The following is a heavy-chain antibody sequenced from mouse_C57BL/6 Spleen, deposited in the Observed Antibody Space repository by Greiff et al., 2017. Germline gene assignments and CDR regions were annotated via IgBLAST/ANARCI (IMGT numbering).Heavy chain of an antibody. D-gene: IGHD3-3*01. J-gene: IGHJ3*01. CDR2: ISSGSSTI. V-gene: IGHV5-17*01. CDR1: GFTFSDYG. CDR3: AGLLWFAY. Sequence: VQLQQSGGGLVKPGGSLKLSCAASGFTFSDYGMHWVRQAPEKGLEWVAYISSGSSTIYYADTVKGRFTISRDNAKNTLFLQMTSLRSEDTAMYYCAGLLWFAYWGQGTLVTVSA.